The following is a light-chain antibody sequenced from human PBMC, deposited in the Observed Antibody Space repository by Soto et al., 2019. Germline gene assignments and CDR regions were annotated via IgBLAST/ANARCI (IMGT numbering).Light chain of an antibody. CDR1: QSISGW. J-gene: IGKJ1*01. Sequence: DIQMTQSPSTLSASVGDRVTITCRASQSISGWLAWYQQRPGKAPKLLIYRASRLDSGVPSRFSGTGSGTEFTLTISSLQPDDFATYYCQQHQSYSTFGQGTNADIK. CDR2: RAS. CDR3: QQHQSYST. V-gene: IGKV1-5*03.